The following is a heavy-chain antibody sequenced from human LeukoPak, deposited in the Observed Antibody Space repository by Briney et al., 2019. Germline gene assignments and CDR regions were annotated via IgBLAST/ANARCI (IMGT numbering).Heavy chain of an antibody. CDR3: ARTLLYCTNGVCYYYFDY. J-gene: IGHJ4*02. CDR1: GGSFSGYY. D-gene: IGHD2-8*01. Sequence: SETLSLTCAVCGGSFSGYYWSWIRQPPGKGLEWIGEINHSGSTNYNPSLKSRVTISVDTSKNQFSLKLSSVTAADTAVYYCARTLLYCTNGVCYYYFDYWGQGTLVTVSS. V-gene: IGHV4-34*01. CDR2: INHSGST.